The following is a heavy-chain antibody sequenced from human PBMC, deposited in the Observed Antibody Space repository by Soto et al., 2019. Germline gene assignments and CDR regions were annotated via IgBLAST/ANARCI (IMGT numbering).Heavy chain of an antibody. D-gene: IGHD1-26*01. CDR3: ARDGGSGSYYVLFDY. CDR2: INPSGGST. J-gene: IGHJ4*02. Sequence: ASVKVSCKASGYTFTSYAIHWVRQAPGQGLEWMGIINPSGGSTSYAQKFQGRVTMTRDTSTSTVYMELSSLRSEDTAVYYCARDGGSGSYYVLFDYWGQGTLVTVSS. CDR1: GYTFTSYA. V-gene: IGHV1-46*01.